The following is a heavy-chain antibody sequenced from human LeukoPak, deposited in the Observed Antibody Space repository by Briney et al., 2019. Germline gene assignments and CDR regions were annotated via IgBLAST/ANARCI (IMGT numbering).Heavy chain of an antibody. CDR2: INHSGST. D-gene: IGHD6-13*01. Sequence: SETLSLTCAVYGGSFSGYYWNWIRQPPGKGLEWIGEINHSGSTNYNPSLKSRVTISVDTSKNQFSLKLSSVTAADTAVYYCASSAAEYLYYFDYWGQGTLVTVSS. CDR3: ASSAAEYLYYFDY. CDR1: GGSFSGYY. V-gene: IGHV4-34*01. J-gene: IGHJ4*02.